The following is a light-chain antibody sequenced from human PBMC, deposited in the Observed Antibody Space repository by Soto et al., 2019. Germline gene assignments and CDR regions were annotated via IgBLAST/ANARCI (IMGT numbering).Light chain of an antibody. V-gene: IGKV1-5*03. CDR3: KQYNDWHRT. CDR1: QSISTW. J-gene: IGKJ1*01. CDR2: KVS. Sequence: DIQMTPYPSTMSAACGDTLTITCRASQSISTWLAWYQQKPGKAPKCLIHKVSSLESGVPSRFSGSSSGTEFTLTISSLQSEDFAVYYCKQYNDWHRTVGQGTKGDIK.